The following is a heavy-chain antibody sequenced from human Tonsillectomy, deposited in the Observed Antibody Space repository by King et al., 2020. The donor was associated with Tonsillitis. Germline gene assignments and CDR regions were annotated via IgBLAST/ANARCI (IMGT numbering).Heavy chain of an antibody. CDR1: GYTFSAYS. Sequence: VQLVESGADVKKPGVSVKVSCKASGYTFSAYSVHWVRQAPGQGLEWMGWIKPDSGGTNYAHKFDGRGTMTADTSISTAYMELTGLRPDDTAVYFCARETGGWRAFDYWGQGTLVTVSS. V-gene: IGHV1-2*07. D-gene: IGHD6-19*01. CDR2: IKPDSGGT. CDR3: ARETGGWRAFDY. J-gene: IGHJ4*02.